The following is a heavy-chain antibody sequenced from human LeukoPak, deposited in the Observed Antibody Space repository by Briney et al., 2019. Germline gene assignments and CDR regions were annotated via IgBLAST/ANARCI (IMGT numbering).Heavy chain of an antibody. Sequence: SETLSLTCTVSGGSISSYYWSWIRQPPGKGLEWIGYIYYSGSTNYNPSLKSRVTMSVDTSKNQFSLKLSSVTAADTAVYYCASGYSYGYFDYWGQGTLVTVSS. CDR1: GGSISSYY. CDR2: IYYSGST. CDR3: ASGYSYGYFDY. J-gene: IGHJ4*02. V-gene: IGHV4-59*08. D-gene: IGHD5-18*01.